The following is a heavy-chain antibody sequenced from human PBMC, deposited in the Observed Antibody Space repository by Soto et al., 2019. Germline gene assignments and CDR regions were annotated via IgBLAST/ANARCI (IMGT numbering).Heavy chain of an antibody. CDR2: ISAYNGNT. J-gene: IGHJ5*02. D-gene: IGHD3-3*01. CDR3: ARVRTWSGSHRWFDP. V-gene: IGHV1-18*01. Sequence: GGSVKVFCKASGYTFTSYGISWVRQAPGQGLEWMGWISAYNGNTNYAQKLQGRVTMTTDTSTSTAYMELRSLRSDDTAVYYCARVRTWSGSHRWFDPWGQGTLVTVSS. CDR1: GYTFTSYG.